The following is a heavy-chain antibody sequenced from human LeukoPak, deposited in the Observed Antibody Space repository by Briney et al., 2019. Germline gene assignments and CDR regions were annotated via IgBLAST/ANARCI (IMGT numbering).Heavy chain of an antibody. CDR3: AKSLTVAWVVFQH. CDR1: GFTFSSYG. D-gene: IGHD6-19*01. Sequence: GRSLRLSCAASGFTFSSYGMHWVRQAPGKGLEWVAVISYDGSNKYYADSVKGRFTISRDNSKNTLYLQMNSLRAEDTAVYYCAKSLTVAWVVFQHWGQGTLVTVSS. V-gene: IGHV3-30*18. J-gene: IGHJ1*01. CDR2: ISYDGSNK.